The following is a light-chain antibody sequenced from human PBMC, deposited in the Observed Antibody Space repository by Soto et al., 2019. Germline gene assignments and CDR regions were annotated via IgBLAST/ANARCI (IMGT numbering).Light chain of an antibody. CDR3: QHRSGWST. CDR1: QSITWS. V-gene: IGKV3-11*01. Sequence: EIVLTQSPVTLSLSPGERATLSCRASQSITWSLAWYQQRPGQAPRLLIYDTSNRAPGISARFSGSVSGTDFTLTISSLEPDDFAVYCCQHRSGWSTFGQGTKLDIK. CDR2: DTS. J-gene: IGKJ2*01.